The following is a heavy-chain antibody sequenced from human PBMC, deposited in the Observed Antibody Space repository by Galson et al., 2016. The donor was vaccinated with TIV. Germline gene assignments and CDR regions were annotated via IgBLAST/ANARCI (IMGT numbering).Heavy chain of an antibody. Sequence: VKVSCKASGYSFSTYDINWVRQAPGQGLEWMGWMNPNSGNTGYSQKFRGRVTMTRNTSERTAYMELSSLTSEDTAVYYCARSGDYGDYWGQGTLVTVSS. J-gene: IGHJ4*02. CDR3: ARSGDYGDY. CDR1: GYSFSTYD. V-gene: IGHV1-8*01. D-gene: IGHD4-17*01. CDR2: MNPNSGNT.